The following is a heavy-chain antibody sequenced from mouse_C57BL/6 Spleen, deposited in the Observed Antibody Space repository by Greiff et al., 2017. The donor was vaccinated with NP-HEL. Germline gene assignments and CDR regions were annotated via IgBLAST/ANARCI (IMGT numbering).Heavy chain of an antibody. V-gene: IGHV1-76*01. CDR2: IYPGSGNT. CDR1: GYTFTDYY. Sequence: QVQLQQSGAELVRPGASVKLSCKASGYTFTDYYINWVKQRPGQGLEWIARIYPGSGNTYYNEKFKGKATLTAEKSSSTAYMQLSSLTSEDSAVYFCAREDYGNYVGAMDYWGQGTSVTVSS. D-gene: IGHD2-1*01. CDR3: AREDYGNYVGAMDY. J-gene: IGHJ4*01.